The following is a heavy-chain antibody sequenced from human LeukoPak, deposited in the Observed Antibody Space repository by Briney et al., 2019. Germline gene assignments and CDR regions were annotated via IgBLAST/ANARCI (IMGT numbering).Heavy chain of an antibody. CDR2: IYPGDSDT. J-gene: IGHJ6*02. CDR1: GYIFTSYF. V-gene: IGHV5-51*01. D-gene: IGHD3-10*01. CDR3: ARNEVYYGSGSYYYGMDV. Sequence: GESLKISCEGSGYIFTSYFIGWVRQMPGKVLEWMGIIYPGDSDTRYSPSFQGQVTISADKSISTAYLQWSSLKASDTAMYYCARNEVYYGSGSYYYGMDVWGQGTTVTVSS.